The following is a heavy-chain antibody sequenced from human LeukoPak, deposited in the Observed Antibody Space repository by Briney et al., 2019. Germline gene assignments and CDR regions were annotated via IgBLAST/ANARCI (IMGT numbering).Heavy chain of an antibody. CDR3: AKESLQYQLLLYEFDY. V-gene: IGHV3-30*18. Sequence: GGSLRLSCAASGFTFSSYGMHWVRQAPGKGLEWVAVISYDGSNKYYADSVKGRFTISRDNSKNTLYLQMNSLRAEDTAVYYCAKESLQYQLLLYEFDYWGQGTLVTVSS. D-gene: IGHD2-2*01. J-gene: IGHJ4*02. CDR1: GFTFSSYG. CDR2: ISYDGSNK.